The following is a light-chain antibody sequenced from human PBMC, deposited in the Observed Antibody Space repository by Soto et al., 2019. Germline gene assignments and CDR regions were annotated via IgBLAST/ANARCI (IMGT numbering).Light chain of an antibody. V-gene: IGLV2-14*02. CDR1: SSDVGSYNL. CDR3: QSYDSTLSARYV. CDR2: GNN. J-gene: IGLJ1*01. Sequence: QSALTQPASVSGSPGQSITVSCTGTSSDVGSYNLVSWYQQHPGKAPKLLIFGNNNRPSGVPDRFSGSKSGTSASLAITGLQAEDEGDYYCQSYDSTLSARYVFGTGTKLTVL.